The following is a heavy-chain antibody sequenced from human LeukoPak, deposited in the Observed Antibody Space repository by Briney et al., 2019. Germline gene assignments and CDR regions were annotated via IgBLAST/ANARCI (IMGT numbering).Heavy chain of an antibody. J-gene: IGHJ4*02. D-gene: IGHD1-26*01. V-gene: IGHV3-48*01. CDR2: ISSSSRTI. CDR3: AKYGSYYSPAGFDY. Sequence: PGGSLRLSCAASGFTFSTYDMNWVRQAPGKGLEWVSYISSSSRTISYADSVKGRFTISRDNSKNTLYLQMNSLRAEDTAVYYCAKYGSYYSPAGFDYWGQGTLVTVSS. CDR1: GFTFSTYD.